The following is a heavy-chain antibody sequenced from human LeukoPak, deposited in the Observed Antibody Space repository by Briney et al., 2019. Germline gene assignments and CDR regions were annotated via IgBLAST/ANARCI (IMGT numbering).Heavy chain of an antibody. V-gene: IGHV3-13*01. J-gene: IGHJ4*02. CDR3: VREARGYHYTYFDY. CDR1: GFTLGSHD. CDR2: IESGFQT. Sequence: GGSLRLSCTASGFTLGSHDMHWVRQPPGEGLEWVAAIESGFQTFYAGSVKGRFTVSREDAKNSLYLQMNSLRAGDTAVYYCVREARGYHYTYFDYWGQGTLVTVSS. D-gene: IGHD5-18*01.